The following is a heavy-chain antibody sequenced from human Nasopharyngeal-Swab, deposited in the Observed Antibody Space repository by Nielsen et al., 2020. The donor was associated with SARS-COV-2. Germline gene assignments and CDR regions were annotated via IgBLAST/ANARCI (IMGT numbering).Heavy chain of an antibody. V-gene: IGHV1-69*04. CDR3: ARDLWLETDYYYLGMDV. CDR2: IIPILDIG. Sequence: SVKVSCKASGGTFSSYAITWVRQAPGQGLEWMGRIIPILDIGRYAQKFQGRVTITADKSTNTAYMELSSLTSEDTAVYYCARDLWLETDYYYLGMDVRGQGTTVTVSS. J-gene: IGHJ6*02. D-gene: IGHD6-19*01. CDR1: GGTFSSYA.